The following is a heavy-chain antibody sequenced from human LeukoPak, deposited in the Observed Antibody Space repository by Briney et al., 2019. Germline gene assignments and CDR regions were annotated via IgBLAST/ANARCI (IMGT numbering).Heavy chain of an antibody. CDR3: ARRRPSHYFDY. CDR2: IYYSGST. V-gene: IGHV4-39*01. CDR1: GGSISSSSYY. J-gene: IGHJ4*02. Sequence: SETLSLTCTVSGGSISSSSYYWGWIRQPPRNGLEWIGSIYYSGSTYYNPSLKSRVTVSVDTSMNQFSLKLSSVTAADTAVYFCARRRPSHYFDYWGQGTLVTVSS.